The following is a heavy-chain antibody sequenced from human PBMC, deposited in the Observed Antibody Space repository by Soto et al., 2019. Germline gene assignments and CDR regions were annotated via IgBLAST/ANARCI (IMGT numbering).Heavy chain of an antibody. CDR1: GYTFTSYG. J-gene: IGHJ4*02. CDR2: ISAYNGNT. Sequence: ASVKVSCKASGYTFTSYGISWVRQAPGQGLEWMGWISAYNGNTNYAQKLQGRVTMTTDTSTSTAYMELRSLRSDDTAVYYCARDQDSYYYGSGSYWDYWGQGTLVTVSS. V-gene: IGHV1-18*01. D-gene: IGHD3-10*01. CDR3: ARDQDSYYYGSGSYWDY.